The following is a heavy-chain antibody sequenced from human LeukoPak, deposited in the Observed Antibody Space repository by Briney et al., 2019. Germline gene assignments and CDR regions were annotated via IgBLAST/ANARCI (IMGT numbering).Heavy chain of an antibody. D-gene: IGHD3-22*01. CDR1: GFTFSSYS. CDR2: ISSSSSYI. V-gene: IGHV3-21*01. Sequence: KPGGFLRLSCAASGFTFSSYSMNWVRQAPGKGLEWVSSISSSSSYIYYADSVKGRFTISRDNAKNSLYLQMNSLRAEDTAVYYCAREGRNYYDSSGYYPWWGQGTLVTVSS. CDR3: AREGRNYYDSSGYYPW. J-gene: IGHJ4*02.